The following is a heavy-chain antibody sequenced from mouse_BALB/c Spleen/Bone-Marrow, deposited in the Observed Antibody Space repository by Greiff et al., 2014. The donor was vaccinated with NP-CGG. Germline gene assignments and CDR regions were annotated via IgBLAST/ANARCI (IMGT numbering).Heavy chain of an antibody. CDR2: IYPGDGDT. V-gene: IGHV1-87*01. CDR3: ARDEHYFDD. CDR1: GYTFTSYW. Sequence: QVQLQQSGAELARPGASVKLSCKASGYTFTSYWMQWVKQRPGQGLEWIGAIYPGDGDTRYTQKFKGKATLTADKSCSTAYMQLSSLASEDSAVYYCARDEHYFDDWGQGTTLTVSS. J-gene: IGHJ2*01.